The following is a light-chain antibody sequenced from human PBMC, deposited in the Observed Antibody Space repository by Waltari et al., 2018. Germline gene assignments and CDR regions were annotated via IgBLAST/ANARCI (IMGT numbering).Light chain of an antibody. CDR2: GAS. CDR3: HQYHTSSWT. V-gene: IGKV3-20*01. CDR1: QAIRSNY. J-gene: IGKJ1*01. Sequence: EIVLTQSPGTLSLSPGESATLSCRASQAIRSNYLAWYQQKPGQAPRLLIYGASNRAPGIPARFSGSGSGADFTLTISRLEPEDFAVYYCHQYHTSSWTFGQGTKVEIK.